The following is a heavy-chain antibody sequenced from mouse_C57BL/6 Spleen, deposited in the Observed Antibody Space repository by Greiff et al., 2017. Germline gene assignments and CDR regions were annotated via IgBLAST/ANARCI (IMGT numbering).Heavy chain of an antibody. D-gene: IGHD1-1*01. J-gene: IGHJ2*01. CDR3: ARAKGYDGSSSCDY. CDR2: IYPGDGDT. Sequence: VQLQQSGAELVKPGASVKISCKASGYAFSSYWMNWVKQRPGTGLEWIGQIYPGDGDTNYNGKFKGKATLTADKSSRTAYMQRSSLTSEDSAVYFGARAKGYDGSSSCDYWGQGTTLTVSS. V-gene: IGHV1-80*01. CDR1: GYAFSSYW.